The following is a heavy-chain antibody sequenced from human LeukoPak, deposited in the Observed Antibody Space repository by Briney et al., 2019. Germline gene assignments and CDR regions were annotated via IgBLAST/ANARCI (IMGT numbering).Heavy chain of an antibody. CDR3: ARAPAYYYDSSGRQEAFDI. CDR2: IKSKTDGGTT. CDR1: GFTFSNAW. D-gene: IGHD3-22*01. Sequence: PGGSLRLSCAASGFTFSNAWMSWVRQAPGKGLEWVGRIKSKTDGGTTDYAAPVKGRFTISRDDSKNTLYLQMNSLKTEDTAVYYCARAPAYYYDSSGRQEAFDIWGQGTMVTVSS. V-gene: IGHV3-15*01. J-gene: IGHJ3*02.